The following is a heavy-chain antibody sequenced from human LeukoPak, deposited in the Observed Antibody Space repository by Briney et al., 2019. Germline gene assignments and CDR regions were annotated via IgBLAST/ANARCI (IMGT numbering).Heavy chain of an antibody. CDR1: GFIFDDYA. Sequence: GRSLRLSCAASGFIFDDYAMHWVRQAPGKGLGWVSGISWDSGIIGYADSVKGRFTIGRDNAKNSLYLQMDSLRPEDTALYYCVKDQTTVSLSGWFDPWGQGTLVTVSS. CDR2: ISWDSGII. D-gene: IGHD4-17*01. CDR3: VKDQTTVSLSGWFDP. V-gene: IGHV3-9*01. J-gene: IGHJ5*02.